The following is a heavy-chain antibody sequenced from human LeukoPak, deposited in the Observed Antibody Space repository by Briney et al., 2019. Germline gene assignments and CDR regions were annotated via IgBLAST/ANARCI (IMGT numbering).Heavy chain of an antibody. CDR1: GGSFSNYY. Sequence: PSETLSLTCAVYGGSFSNYYWGWIRQPPGKGLEWIGSIFHSGSTYQNPSLKSRVTISLDTSKNHFSLKLSSVTAADTAVYYCARSAEDFGDEYYFNYWGQGTLVTVSS. J-gene: IGHJ4*02. CDR2: IFHSGST. V-gene: IGHV4-38-2*01. CDR3: ARSAEDFGDEYYFNY. D-gene: IGHD4-17*01.